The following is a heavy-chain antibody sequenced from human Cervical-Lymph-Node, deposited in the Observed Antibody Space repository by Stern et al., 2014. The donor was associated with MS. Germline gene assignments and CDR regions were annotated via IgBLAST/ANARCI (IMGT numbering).Heavy chain of an antibody. CDR2: TYPDDSDI. D-gene: IGHD1-1*01. CDR1: GYTFTNNW. Sequence: EVQLVESGAEVKKPGESLKISCKGSGYTFTNNWIAWVRQMPGKGLEWMGITYPDDSDIRYSPSLQGQVTISADQSISTTYLQWSSLKAADSAVYYCARPPPRRKWDDPNYGMDVWGQGTTVTVSS. J-gene: IGHJ6*02. V-gene: IGHV5-51*03. CDR3: ARPPPRRKWDDPNYGMDV.